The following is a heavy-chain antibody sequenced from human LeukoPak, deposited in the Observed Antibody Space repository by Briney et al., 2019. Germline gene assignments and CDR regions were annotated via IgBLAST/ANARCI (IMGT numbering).Heavy chain of an antibody. CDR3: IVGATTFDY. V-gene: IGHV3-30-3*01. CDR1: GFTFSSYA. CDR2: ISYDGSNK. Sequence: GRSLRLSCAASGFTFSSYAMHWVRQAPGKGLEWVAVISYDGSNKYYADSVKGRFTISRDNSKNTLYLQMNSLRAEDTAVYYCIVGATTFDYWGQGTLVTVSS. D-gene: IGHD1-26*01. J-gene: IGHJ4*02.